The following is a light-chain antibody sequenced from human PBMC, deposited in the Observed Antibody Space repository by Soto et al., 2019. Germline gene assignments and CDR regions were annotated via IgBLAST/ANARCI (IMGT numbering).Light chain of an antibody. V-gene: IGLV2-14*03. J-gene: IGLJ1*01. CDR3: GSYTSSSTPWV. Sequence: QSALTQPASVSGSPGQSITISCTGTSSDVGGYNYVSWYQQHPGKAPKLIIYDVSDRPSGISSRFSASKSGNTASLTISGLQAEDEADYYCGSYTSSSTPWVFGTGTKVXV. CDR2: DVS. CDR1: SSDVGGYNY.